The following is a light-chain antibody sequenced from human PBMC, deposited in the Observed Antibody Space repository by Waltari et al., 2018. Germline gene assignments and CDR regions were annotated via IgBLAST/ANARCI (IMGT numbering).Light chain of an antibody. CDR3: MQRLQTPWT. Sequence: DTVMTQSPLSLTVTPGEPASISCRSSQSRVYSNGDNHMDWYLQKPGQSPQLLIYLGSHRASGVPDRFSGSGSGTDFTLRISRAEAEDLGVYYCMQRLQTPWTFGQGTKVEIK. J-gene: IGKJ1*01. CDR2: LGS. V-gene: IGKV2-28*01. CDR1: QSRVYSNGDNH.